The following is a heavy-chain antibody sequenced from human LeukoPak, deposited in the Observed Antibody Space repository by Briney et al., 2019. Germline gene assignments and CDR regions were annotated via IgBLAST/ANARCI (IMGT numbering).Heavy chain of an antibody. CDR1: GFTFSSYG. CDR2: IRYDGSNK. V-gene: IGHV3-30*02. D-gene: IGHD3-22*01. J-gene: IGHJ4*02. CDR3: ARGGWNKFDY. Sequence: PGGSLRLSCAASGFTFSSYGMHWVRQAPGKGLEWVAFIRYDGSNKYYADSVEGRFTISRDNSKNTLYLQMNSLRAEDTAVYYCARGGWNKFDYWGQGTLVTVSS.